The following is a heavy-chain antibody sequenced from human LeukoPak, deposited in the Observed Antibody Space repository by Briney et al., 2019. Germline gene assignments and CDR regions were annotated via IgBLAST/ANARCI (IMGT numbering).Heavy chain of an antibody. Sequence: PSETLSLTCTVSGGSINSHYWSWIRQPPGKGLEWIGYVFYPGSTNYNPSLKSRVTMSLDTSRDQFPLRLTSVTAADTAIYYCASRPADSTWYGVFDYWSQGTLVTVSS. V-gene: IGHV4-59*11. CDR1: GGSINSHY. CDR3: ASRPADSTWYGVFDY. J-gene: IGHJ4*02. CDR2: VFYPGST. D-gene: IGHD6-13*01.